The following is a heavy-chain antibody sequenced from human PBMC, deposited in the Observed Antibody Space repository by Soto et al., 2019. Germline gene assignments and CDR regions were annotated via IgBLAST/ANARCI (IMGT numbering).Heavy chain of an antibody. CDR1: GYGFSSYW. CDR2: IFPGDSTT. D-gene: IGHD1-1*01. V-gene: IGHV5-51*01. J-gene: IGHJ5*02. Sequence: PGESLKISCKGSGYGFSSYWITWVRQMPGRGLEWMGIIFPGDSTTRYSPSFQGRVTISADKSVGTVYLQWHSLKASDTAMYYCARHVGRAYNQLKFDPWGQGTLVTVAS. CDR3: ARHVGRAYNQLKFDP.